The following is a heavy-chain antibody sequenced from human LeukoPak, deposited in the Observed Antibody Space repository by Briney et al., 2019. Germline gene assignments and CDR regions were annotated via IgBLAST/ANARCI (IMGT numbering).Heavy chain of an antibody. CDR3: AKDRYSYGQSWFDP. D-gene: IGHD5-18*01. J-gene: IGHJ5*02. Sequence: PGGSLRLSCAASGFTFSSYGMHWVRQAPGKGLEWVAVISYDGSNKYYADSVKGRFTISRDNSKNTLYLQMNSLRAEDTAVYYCAKDRYSYGQSWFDPWGQGTLVTVSS. CDR1: GFTFSSYG. V-gene: IGHV3-30*18. CDR2: ISYDGSNK.